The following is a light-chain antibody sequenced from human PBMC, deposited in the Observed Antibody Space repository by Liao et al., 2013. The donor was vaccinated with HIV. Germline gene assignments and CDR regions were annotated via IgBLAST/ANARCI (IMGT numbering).Light chain of an antibody. CDR1: NIGGRS. Sequence: SYMLTQPPSVSVAPGATATITCGGDNIGGRSVHWYQHKAGQAPHLVISYDNDRPSGIPARFSGSSSGTTVTLTISGVQAEDEADYYCQSADSSGTCPVFGGGTKLTAL. CDR2: YDN. V-gene: IGLV3-21*01. J-gene: IGLJ3*02. CDR3: QSADSSGTCPV.